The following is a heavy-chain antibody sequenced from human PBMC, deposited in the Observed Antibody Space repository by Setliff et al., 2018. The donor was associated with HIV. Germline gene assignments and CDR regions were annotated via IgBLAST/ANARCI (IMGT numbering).Heavy chain of an antibody. CDR3: VRHKTHDSDGNSVYFDF. D-gene: IGHD4-4*01. J-gene: IGHJ4*02. CDR2: IYHTGST. Sequence: SETLSLTCTVSGGSISSGDYYWSWIRQPPGKGLEWIGSIYHTGSTYYNPSLKGRVTISVDTSKTQFSLKLTSLTAADTAVYYCVRHKTHDSDGNSVYFDFWGQGSLVTVSS. CDR1: GGSISSGDYY. V-gene: IGHV4-39*01.